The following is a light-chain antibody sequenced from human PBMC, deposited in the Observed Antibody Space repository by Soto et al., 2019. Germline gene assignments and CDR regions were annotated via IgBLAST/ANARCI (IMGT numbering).Light chain of an antibody. Sequence: QSVLTQPPSVSAAPGQKVTISCSGRNANIGNNYVSWYQQLPGTAPKLLIYDNNKRPSGIPDRFSGSKSGTSATLGITGLQTGDEAGYYCGTWDSSLSAVVFGGGTKLTVL. CDR3: GTWDSSLSAVV. CDR2: DNN. CDR1: NANIGNNY. J-gene: IGLJ3*02. V-gene: IGLV1-51*01.